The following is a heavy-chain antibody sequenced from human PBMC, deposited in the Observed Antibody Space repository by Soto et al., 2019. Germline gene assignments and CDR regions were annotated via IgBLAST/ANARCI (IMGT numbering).Heavy chain of an antibody. V-gene: IGHV3-7*04. CDR1: GFTCSNYW. CDR3: ARVAI. J-gene: IGHJ4*02. CDR2: IKQDGTEK. D-gene: IGHD5-12*01. Sequence: EVQLVESGGGLVQPGGSLRLSCAASGFTCSNYWMSWVRQAPGKGLEWVANIKQDGTEKNYVDSVRVRFTISRHTAKNSLDLQMNSLTDKDTAVYYCARVAIWGQATVVTVSS.